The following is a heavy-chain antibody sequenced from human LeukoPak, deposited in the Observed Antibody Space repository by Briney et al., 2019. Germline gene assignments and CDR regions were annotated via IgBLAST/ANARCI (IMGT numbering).Heavy chain of an antibody. D-gene: IGHD5-18*01. CDR1: GFTFSSYS. CDR2: ISSSSSYI. CDR3: ARKREQLWLPYFDY. V-gene: IGHV3-21*01. Sequence: PGGSLRLSCAASGFTFSSYSMNWVRQAPGKGLEWVPSISSSSSYIYYADSVKGRFTISRDNAKNSLYLQMNSLRAEDTAVYYCARKREQLWLPYFDYWGQGTLVTVSS. J-gene: IGHJ4*02.